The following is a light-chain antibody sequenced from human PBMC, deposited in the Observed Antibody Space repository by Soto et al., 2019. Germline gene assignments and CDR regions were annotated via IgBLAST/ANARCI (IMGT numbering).Light chain of an antibody. CDR3: QQYNNWPFS. J-gene: IGKJ5*01. CDR1: QDVTTN. V-gene: IGKV3-15*01. CDR2: DIS. Sequence: ISMTQFPAILSASPGGGATLCCRAAQDVTTNFAWYQLRRGQSPRLLIYDISTRATGVPARFSGSGSGTEFTLTISGLQSEDFALYFCQQYNNWPFSFGPGTRLEIK.